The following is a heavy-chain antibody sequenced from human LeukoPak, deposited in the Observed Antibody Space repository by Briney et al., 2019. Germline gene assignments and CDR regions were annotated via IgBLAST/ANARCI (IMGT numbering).Heavy chain of an antibody. CDR3: ARASRHYYGSGENLQPWPAGLDV. D-gene: IGHD3-10*01. V-gene: IGHV4-59*01. J-gene: IGHJ6*02. CDR2: SGST. Sequence: SETLSLTCIVSGDSLSSYYWTWIRQPPGKGLEWIGYSGSTNYNPSLKSRGTISIDTSKKHFSLTLSSVTAADTAVYYCARASRHYYGSGENLQPWPAGLDVWGQGTTVTVS. CDR1: GDSLSSYY.